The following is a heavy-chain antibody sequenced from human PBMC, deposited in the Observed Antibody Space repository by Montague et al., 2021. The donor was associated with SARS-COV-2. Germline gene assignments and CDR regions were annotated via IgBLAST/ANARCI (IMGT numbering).Heavy chain of an antibody. CDR2: IYHSGSS. D-gene: IGHD2-2*01. Sequence: SETLSLTCAVSGGSISSGSWWSWVRQPPGKGLEWIGEIYHSGSSNYNPSLKSRVTISVDKSKNQFSLKLSSVTAADTAVYYCARYCSSTSCYGGYYFGMDVWGPGTTVTVSS. V-gene: IGHV4-4*02. J-gene: IGHJ6*02. CDR1: GGSISSGSW. CDR3: ARYCSSTSCYGGYYFGMDV.